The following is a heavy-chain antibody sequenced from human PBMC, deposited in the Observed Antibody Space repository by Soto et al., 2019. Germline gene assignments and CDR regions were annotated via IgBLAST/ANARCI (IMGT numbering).Heavy chain of an antibody. CDR2: IGSSGSNT. CDR1: GFTFSNYA. D-gene: IGHD3-9*01. V-gene: IGHV3-23*01. CDR3: ARGLRYFDWFGNWFDP. J-gene: IGHJ5*02. Sequence: GGSLRLSCAASGFTFSNYAMSWVRQAPGKGLEWVSGIGSSGSNTYYADSVKGRFTISRDNSKNTLYLQMNSLRAEDTAVYYCARGLRYFDWFGNWFDPWGQGTLVTVSS.